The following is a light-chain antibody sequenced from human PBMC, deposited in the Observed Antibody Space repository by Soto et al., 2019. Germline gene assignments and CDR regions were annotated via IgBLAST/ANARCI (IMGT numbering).Light chain of an antibody. CDR1: QSVSSN. V-gene: IGKV3-15*01. CDR2: DAS. CDR3: QQYNDWPPIT. Sequence: EIMLSQSPCTLSLSPGESATLSCRASQSVSSNLAWYQQKPGQAPRLLIYDASTRATVIPARFSGSGSGTEFTLTISSLQSEDFAVYYCQQYNDWPPITFGQGTRLEIK. J-gene: IGKJ5*01.